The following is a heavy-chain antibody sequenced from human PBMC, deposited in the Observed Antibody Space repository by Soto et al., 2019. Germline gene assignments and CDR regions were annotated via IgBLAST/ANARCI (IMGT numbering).Heavy chain of an antibody. V-gene: IGHV1-18*01. J-gene: IGHJ4*02. CDR1: GYTFASYG. CDR3: ARDYPRGGYNHY. D-gene: IGHD5-12*01. CDR2: ISAYNGNT. Sequence: ASVKVASKASGYTFASYGINWGRKDPGQGLEWMGWISAYNGNTNYAQKLQGRVTMTTDTSTSTAYMELRSLRSDDTAVYYCARDYPRGGYNHYWGQGTLVTVSS.